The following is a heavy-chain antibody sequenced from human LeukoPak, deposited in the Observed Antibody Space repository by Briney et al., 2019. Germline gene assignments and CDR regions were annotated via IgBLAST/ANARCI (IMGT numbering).Heavy chain of an antibody. J-gene: IGHJ4*02. D-gene: IGHD1-20*01. CDR3: ARAISETTDLYY. CDR1: GYTFTSYG. CDR2: ISAYNGNT. V-gene: IGHV1-18*01. Sequence: ASVKVSCKAAGYTFTSYGISWVRQAPGQGLEWMGWISAYNGNTNYAQKLQGRLTMTTDTSTTTAYMELRSLRSDDTAMYFCARAISETTDLYYWGQGTLVTVSS.